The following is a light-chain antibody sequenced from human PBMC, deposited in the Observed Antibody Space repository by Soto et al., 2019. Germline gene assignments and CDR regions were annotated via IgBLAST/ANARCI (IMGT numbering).Light chain of an antibody. CDR2: EVS. Sequence: QSVLTQPASVSGSPGQSITISCTGTRSDVGGYNYVSWYQHHPGKAPKLMIYEVSNRPSGVSTRFSGSKSGNTASLTISGLQAEDEDNYYCSSYTSSSTVWVFGGGTKLTVL. CDR3: SSYTSSSTVWV. V-gene: IGLV2-14*01. CDR1: RSDVGGYNY. J-gene: IGLJ3*02.